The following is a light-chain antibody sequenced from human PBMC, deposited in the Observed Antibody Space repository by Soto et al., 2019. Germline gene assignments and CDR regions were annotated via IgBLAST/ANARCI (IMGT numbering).Light chain of an antibody. CDR3: SSYTSSSTYV. J-gene: IGLJ1*01. CDR1: SSDVGGYNY. V-gene: IGLV2-14*01. CDR2: EVS. Sequence: QSALTQPASVSGSPGQSITISCTGTSSDVGGYNYVSWYQQHPGKAPKLMIYEVSNRPSGVSNRFSGSKSGNTASLTISGLQAEDEAAYYCSSYTSSSTYVLGTGTKV.